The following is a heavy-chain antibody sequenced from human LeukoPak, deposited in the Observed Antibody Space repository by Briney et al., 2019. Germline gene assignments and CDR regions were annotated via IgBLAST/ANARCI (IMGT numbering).Heavy chain of an antibody. D-gene: IGHD1-26*01. V-gene: IGHV3-48*04. CDR1: GFNFNSYN. Sequence: PGGSLRLSCAGSGFNFNSYNMNWVRQAPGKGLEWVSYISSSGSTKYYADSVKGRFTISRDNAKNSLYLQMNSLRAEDTAVYYCARDLLGWELHYFDYWGQGTLVTVSS. J-gene: IGHJ4*02. CDR3: ARDLLGWELHYFDY. CDR2: ISSSGSTK.